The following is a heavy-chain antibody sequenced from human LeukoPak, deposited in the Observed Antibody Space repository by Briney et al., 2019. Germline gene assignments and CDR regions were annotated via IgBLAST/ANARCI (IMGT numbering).Heavy chain of an antibody. J-gene: IGHJ4*02. Sequence: ASVKVSCKASGYTFNSYGISWVRQAPGQGLEWLGWFSTYNGNTNYAQKLQGRVTMTTDTSTSTAYMELRSLRSEYTAAYYCARALAEGSGSYYPYYFDYWGQGTLVTVSS. D-gene: IGHD3-10*01. CDR2: FSTYNGNT. CDR1: GYTFNSYG. CDR3: ARALAEGSGSYYPYYFDY. V-gene: IGHV1-18*01.